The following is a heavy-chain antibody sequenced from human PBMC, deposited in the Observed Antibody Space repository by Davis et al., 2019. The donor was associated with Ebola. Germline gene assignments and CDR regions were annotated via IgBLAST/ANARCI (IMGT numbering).Heavy chain of an antibody. CDR2: ISDSGAFT. V-gene: IGHV3-23*01. Sequence: PGGSLRLSCAASGFTFSTYAMTWVRQAPGKGLEWVSLISDSGAFTYYAESVQGRFTISRDNSKSTLYLQMVSLRAEDTAVYYCANGNYDSSGYWGYWFDPWGQGTLVTVSS. J-gene: IGHJ5*02. D-gene: IGHD3-22*01. CDR3: ANGNYDSSGYWGYWFDP. CDR1: GFTFSTYA.